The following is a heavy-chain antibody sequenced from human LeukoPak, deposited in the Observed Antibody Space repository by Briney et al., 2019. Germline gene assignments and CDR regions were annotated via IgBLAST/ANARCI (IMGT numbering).Heavy chain of an antibody. V-gene: IGHV1-46*01. Sequence: VASVKVSCKASGYAFTSYYMHWVRQAPGQGLEWMGIINPSGGSTSYAQKFQGRVTMTRDMSTSTVYMELSSLRSEDTAVYYCARGGRDSSGYYWNFDYWGQGTLVTVSS. CDR2: INPSGGST. D-gene: IGHD3-22*01. J-gene: IGHJ4*02. CDR3: ARGGRDSSGYYWNFDY. CDR1: GYAFTSYY.